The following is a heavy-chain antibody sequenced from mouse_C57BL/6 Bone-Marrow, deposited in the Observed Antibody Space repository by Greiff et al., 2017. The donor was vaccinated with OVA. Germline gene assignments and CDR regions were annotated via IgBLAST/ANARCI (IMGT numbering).Heavy chain of an antibody. D-gene: IGHD3-3*01. J-gene: IGHJ1*03. CDR3: ARSRPWYFDV. CDR2: INPNNGGT. V-gene: IGHV1-26*01. Sequence: VQLQQSGPELVKPGASVKISCKASGYTFTDYYMNWVKQSHGKSLEWIGDINPNNGGTSYNQKFKGTATLTVDKSSSTAYMELRSLTSEDSAVYYCARSRPWYFDVWGTGTTVTVSS. CDR1: GYTFTDYY.